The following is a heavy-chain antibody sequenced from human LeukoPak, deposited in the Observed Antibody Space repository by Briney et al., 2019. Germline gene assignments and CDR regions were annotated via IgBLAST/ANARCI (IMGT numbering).Heavy chain of an antibody. Sequence: PSETLSLTCAVYGGSFSGYYWSWIRQPPGKGLEWIGEINHSGSTNYNPSLKSRVTISVDTSKNQFSLKLSSVTAADTAVYYCARSKPTRYCSSTSCYRPGGMDVWGQGTTITVSS. CDR1: GGSFSGYY. J-gene: IGHJ6*02. V-gene: IGHV4-34*01. D-gene: IGHD2-2*01. CDR3: ARSKPTRYCSSTSCYRPGGMDV. CDR2: INHSGST.